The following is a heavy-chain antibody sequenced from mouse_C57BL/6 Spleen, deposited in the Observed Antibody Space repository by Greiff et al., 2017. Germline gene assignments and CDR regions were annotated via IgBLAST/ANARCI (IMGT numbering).Heavy chain of an antibody. J-gene: IGHJ3*01. D-gene: IGHD2-4*01. CDR2: IYPGDGAT. CDR1: GYAFSSSW. V-gene: IGHV1-82*01. Sequence: VQLQQSGPELVKPGASVTISCKASGYAFSSSWMNWVKQRPGKGLEWIGRIYPGDGATNYNGKFKGKATLTADKSSSTAYMQFSSLTSEDSAVYFCARGHYDWFAYWGQGTLVTFSA. CDR3: ARGHYDWFAY.